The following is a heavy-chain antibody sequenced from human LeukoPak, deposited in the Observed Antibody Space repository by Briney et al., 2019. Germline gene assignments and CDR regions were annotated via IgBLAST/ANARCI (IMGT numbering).Heavy chain of an antibody. CDR2: IYPGDSDT. J-gene: IGHJ5*02. V-gene: IGHV5-51*01. D-gene: IGHD2-15*01. CDR3: ARRPPGYCSGGSCYSGSWFDP. CDR1: GYSFTSYW. Sequence: GESLKISCKGSGYSFTSYWIGWVRQVPGKGLEWMGIIYPGDSDTRYSPSLQGQVTISADKPISTAYLQWSSLKASDTAMYYCARRPPGYCSGGSCYSGSWFDPSGQGTLVTVSS.